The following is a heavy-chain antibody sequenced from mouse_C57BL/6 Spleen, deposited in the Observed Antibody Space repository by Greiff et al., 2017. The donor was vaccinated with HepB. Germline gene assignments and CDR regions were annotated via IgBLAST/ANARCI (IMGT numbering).Heavy chain of an antibody. CDR3: ARDYDGFMDY. D-gene: IGHD2-12*01. V-gene: IGHV5-16*01. CDR1: GFTFSDYY. Sequence: EVMLVESEGGLVQPGSSMKLSCTASGFTFSDYYMAWVRQVPEKGLEWVANINYDGSSTYYLDSLKSRFIISRDNAKNILYLQMSSLKSEDTATYYCARDYDGFMDYWGQGTSVTVSS. J-gene: IGHJ4*01. CDR2: INYDGSST.